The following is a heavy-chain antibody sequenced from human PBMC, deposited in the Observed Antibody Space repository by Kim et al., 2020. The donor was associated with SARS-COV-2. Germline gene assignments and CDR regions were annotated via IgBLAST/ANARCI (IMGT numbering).Heavy chain of an antibody. V-gene: IGHV1-69*04. CDR3: ARGGWSNTCDGCFHDMDV. Sequence: SVKVSCKASGGTFSSYAITWVRQAPGRGLEWMGRIIPILDIVNHAQKFQGRVTMTADKSTGTAYMELSSLRSEDSAIYYCARGGWSNTCDGCFHDMDVWGQGTTVSVSS. J-gene: IGHJ6*02. CDR2: IIPILDIV. CDR1: GGTFSSYA. D-gene: IGHD3-3*01.